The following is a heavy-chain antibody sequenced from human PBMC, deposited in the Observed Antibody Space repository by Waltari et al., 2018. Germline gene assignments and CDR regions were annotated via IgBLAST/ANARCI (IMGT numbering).Heavy chain of an antibody. V-gene: IGHV4-4*02. CDR2: VHGGKT. CDR3: ARDRGRGLYLDS. D-gene: IGHD2-15*01. CDR1: W. J-gene: IGHJ4*02. Sequence: WWSWGRQPPGKGLEWIGQVHGGKTNYNPSFASRVTVSLDTPNNQFSLRVTSVTAADSAIYYCARDRGRGLYLDSWGPGTLVAVSP.